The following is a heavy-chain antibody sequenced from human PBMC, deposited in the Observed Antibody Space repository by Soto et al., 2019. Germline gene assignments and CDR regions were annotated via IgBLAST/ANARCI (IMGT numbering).Heavy chain of an antibody. Sequence: PSETLSLTCTVSGGSISSGGYYWSWIRQHPGKGLEWIGYIYYSGSTYYNPSLKSRVTISVDTSRNQFSLKLSSVTAADTAVYYCARTTEPLTDLNWFDPWGQGTLVTVSS. J-gene: IGHJ5*02. CDR1: GGSISSGGYY. D-gene: IGHD4-17*01. CDR3: ARTTEPLTDLNWFDP. CDR2: IYYSGST. V-gene: IGHV4-31*03.